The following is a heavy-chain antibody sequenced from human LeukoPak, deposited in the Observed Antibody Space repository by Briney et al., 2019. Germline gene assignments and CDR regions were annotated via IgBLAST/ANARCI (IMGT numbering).Heavy chain of an antibody. D-gene: IGHD6-19*01. CDR1: GFSVTRNY. V-gene: IGHV3-23*01. J-gene: IGHJ4*02. Sequence: GGSLRLSCAASGFSVTRNYVSWVRQAPGKGLEWVSSISGTSGNTYYADSVKGRFAISRDNSKDTLYLQMNSLRAEDTAIYYCAKFRADSSGWPFDYWGQGTLVTVSS. CDR3: AKFRADSSGWPFDY. CDR2: ISGTSGNT.